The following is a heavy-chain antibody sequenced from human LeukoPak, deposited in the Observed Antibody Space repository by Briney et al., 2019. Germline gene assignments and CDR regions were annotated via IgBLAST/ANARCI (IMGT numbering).Heavy chain of an antibody. CDR3: ARETGYSSGRKRRPHMDV. CDR2: INHSGST. CDR1: GGSFSGYY. Sequence: SETLSLTCAVYGGSFSGYYWSWIRQPPGKGLEWIGEINHSGSTNYNPSLKSRVTISVDTSKNQFSLKLSSVTAADTAVYCCARETGYSSGRKRRPHMDVWGKGTTVTVSS. D-gene: IGHD6-19*01. V-gene: IGHV4-34*01. J-gene: IGHJ6*04.